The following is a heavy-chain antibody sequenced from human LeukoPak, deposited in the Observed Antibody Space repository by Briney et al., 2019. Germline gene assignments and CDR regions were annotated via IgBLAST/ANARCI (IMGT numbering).Heavy chain of an antibody. J-gene: IGHJ4*02. CDR3: ARDQFQGLSVAFEFDY. Sequence: ASVTVSCKASGYTFTSYYMHWVRQAPGQGLEWMGIINPSGGRTSYAQKFQGRVTMTRDTSTSTVYMELSSLRSEDTAVYYCARDQFQGLSVAFEFDYWGQGTLVTVSS. V-gene: IGHV1-46*01. D-gene: IGHD3-16*02. CDR2: INPSGGRT. CDR1: GYTFTSYY.